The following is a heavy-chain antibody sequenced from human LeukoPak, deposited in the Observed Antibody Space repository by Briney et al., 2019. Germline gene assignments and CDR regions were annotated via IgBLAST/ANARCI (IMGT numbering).Heavy chain of an antibody. J-gene: IGHJ5*02. D-gene: IGHD3-10*01. Sequence: SETLSLTCTVSGGSISSGSYCWSWIRQPAGKGLEWIGHIHTSGSTNHNPSLKSRVTISVDTSKNQFSLKLSSVTAADTAVYYCARGRGEGRGISMVRGVRAPSYNWFDPWGHGTLVTVSS. CDR3: ARGRGEGRGISMVRGVRAPSYNWFDP. V-gene: IGHV4-61*09. CDR2: IHTSGST. CDR1: GGSISSGSYC.